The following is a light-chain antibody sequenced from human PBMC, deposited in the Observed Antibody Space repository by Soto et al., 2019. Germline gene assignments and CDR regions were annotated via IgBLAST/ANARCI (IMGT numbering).Light chain of an antibody. CDR2: DVY. CDR3: SRYTSSTPLV. Sequence: QSALTQPASVSASPGLSITISCTGTRGDIGGYNYVSWYQQHPGKAPKLMIYDVYHRPSGVSNRFSASKSGNTASLTISGLQAEDEAEYCCSRYTSSTPLVCATGTKVT. CDR1: RGDIGGYNY. V-gene: IGLV2-14*03. J-gene: IGLJ1*01.